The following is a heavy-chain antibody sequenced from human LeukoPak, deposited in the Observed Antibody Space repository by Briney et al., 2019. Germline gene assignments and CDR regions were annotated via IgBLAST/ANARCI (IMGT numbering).Heavy chain of an antibody. V-gene: IGHV1-69*05. Sequence: ASVKVSCKASGGTFSSYAISWVRQAPGQGLEWMGGIIPIFGTANYAQKFQGRVTITTDESTSTAYMELSSLRSEDTAVYYCARSELSPGWFDPWGQGTLVTVFS. J-gene: IGHJ5*02. CDR2: IIPIFGTA. CDR1: GGTFSSYA. D-gene: IGHD1-26*01. CDR3: ARSELSPGWFDP.